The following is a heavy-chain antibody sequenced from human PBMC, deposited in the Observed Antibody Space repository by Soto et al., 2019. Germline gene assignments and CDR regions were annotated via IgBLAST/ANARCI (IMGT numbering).Heavy chain of an antibody. Sequence: QAHLVQSGTEVKMPGDSVQVSCKASGFVSTNHNFHWVRQAPGQSLEWMGRINAGNGNTQYSQNFQGRVTFTSDPSASTAFMELTNRRVEDRAMYYCASDYGSNWRLWGQGTLVSFSS. V-gene: IGHV1-3*01. J-gene: IGHJ4*02. CDR3: ASDYGSNWRL. CDR2: INAGNGNT. D-gene: IGHD6-19*01. CDR1: GFVSTNHN.